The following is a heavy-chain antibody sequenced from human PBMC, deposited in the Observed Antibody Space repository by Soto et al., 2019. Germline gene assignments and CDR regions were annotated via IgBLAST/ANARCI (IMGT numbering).Heavy chain of an antibody. Sequence: GGSLRLSCTASGFTFSNSAMNWVRQAPGKGLEWVSAISGSGVGTYYADSVEGRLTISRDNSKNTVYLQMNSLRAEDTAVYYCAKDAYSWGRSYYHYYMDVWGEGTTVTVSS. V-gene: IGHV3-23*01. CDR1: GFTFSNSA. CDR2: ISGSGVGT. CDR3: AKDAYSWGRSYYHYYMDV. J-gene: IGHJ6*03. D-gene: IGHD3-16*01.